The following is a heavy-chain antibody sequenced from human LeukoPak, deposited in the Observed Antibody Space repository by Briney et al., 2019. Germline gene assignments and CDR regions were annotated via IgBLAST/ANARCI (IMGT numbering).Heavy chain of an antibody. V-gene: IGHV4-59*08. CDR1: GGSISTYY. CDR2: IYYSGST. J-gene: IGHJ4*02. Sequence: PSETLSLTCTVSGGSISTYYWSWIRQPPGKGLEWIGYIYYSGSTNYNPSLKSRVTISVDTSKNQFSLKLSSVTAADTAVYYCARHWDSSGRLYYFDYWGQGTLVTVSS. CDR3: ARHWDSSGRLYYFDY. D-gene: IGHD6-19*01.